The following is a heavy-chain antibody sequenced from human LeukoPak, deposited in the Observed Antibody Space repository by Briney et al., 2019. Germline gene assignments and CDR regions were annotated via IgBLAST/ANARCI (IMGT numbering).Heavy chain of an antibody. CDR3: ARDAPWGGDDY. D-gene: IGHD3-16*01. CDR1: GFTVSSNY. Sequence: GGSLRLSCAASGFTVSSNYMSWVRQAPGRGLEWVSVIYSGGSTYYADSVKGRFTISRDNSKNTLYLQMNSLRAEDTAVYYCARDAPWGGDDYWGQGTLVTVSS. V-gene: IGHV3-66*02. CDR2: IYSGGST. J-gene: IGHJ4*02.